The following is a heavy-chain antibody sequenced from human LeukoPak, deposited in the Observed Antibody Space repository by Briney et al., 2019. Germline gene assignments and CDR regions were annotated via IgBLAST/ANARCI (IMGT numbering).Heavy chain of an antibody. J-gene: IGHJ4*02. CDR2: ISGGGGST. V-gene: IGHV3-23*01. CDR3: AKVAPYYYDSSAYHPGC. D-gene: IGHD3-22*01. CDR1: GFTFSSYA. Sequence: GGSLRLSCAASGFTFSSYAMSWVRQAPGKGLEWVSAISGGGGSTYYADSVKGRFTISRDNSKNTLYLQMKSLRAEDTAVYYCAKVAPYYYDSSAYHPGCWGQGTLVTVSS.